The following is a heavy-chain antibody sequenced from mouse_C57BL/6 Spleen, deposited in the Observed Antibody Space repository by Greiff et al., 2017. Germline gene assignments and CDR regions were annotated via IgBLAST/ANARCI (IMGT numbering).Heavy chain of an antibody. V-gene: IGHV1-47*01. D-gene: IGHD2-1*01. CDR3: ARTGNYYAMDY. J-gene: IGHJ4*01. Sequence: VKVVESGAELVKPGASVKMSCKASGYTFTTYPIEWMKQNHGKSLEWIGNFHPYNDDTKYNEKFKGKATLTVEKSSSTVYLELSRLTSDDSAVYYCARTGNYYAMDYWGQGTSVTVSS. CDR2: FHPYNDDT. CDR1: GYTFTTYP.